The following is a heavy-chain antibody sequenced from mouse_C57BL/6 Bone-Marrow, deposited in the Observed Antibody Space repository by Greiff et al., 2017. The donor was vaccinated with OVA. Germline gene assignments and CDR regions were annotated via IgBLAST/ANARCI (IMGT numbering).Heavy chain of an antibody. CDR2: IDPNSGGT. CDR3: ARRGTGTVWYFDV. V-gene: IGHV1-72*01. D-gene: IGHD4-1*01. J-gene: IGHJ1*03. CDR1: GYTFTSYW. Sequence: QQSCKASGYTFTSYWMHWVKQRPGRGLEWIGRIDPNSGGTKYNEKFKSKATLTVDKPSSTAYMQLSSLTSEDSAVYYCARRGTGTVWYFDVWGTGTTVTVSS.